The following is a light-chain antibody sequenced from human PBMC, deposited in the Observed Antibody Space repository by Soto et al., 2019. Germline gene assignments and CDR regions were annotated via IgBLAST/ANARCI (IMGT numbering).Light chain of an antibody. CDR3: QQYYSAPLT. V-gene: IGKV4-1*01. Sequence: DIVMTQSPDSLAVSLGERATINCKSSQSVLYSSNNKNYLAWYQQKPGQPPKLLIYWASTRESGVPDRFSGSGSGRDFTLPISSLQAEDVAVYYCQQYYSAPLTFGGGTKVEI. J-gene: IGKJ4*01. CDR2: WAS. CDR1: QSVLYSSNNKNY.